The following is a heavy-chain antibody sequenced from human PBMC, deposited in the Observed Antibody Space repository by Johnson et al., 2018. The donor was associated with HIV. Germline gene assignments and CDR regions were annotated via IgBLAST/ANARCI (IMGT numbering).Heavy chain of an antibody. CDR1: GFTFSSYE. J-gene: IGHJ3*02. D-gene: IGHD3-3*01. V-gene: IGHV3-48*03. CDR2: ISSSGSTI. Sequence: MLLVESGGGVVQPGRSLRLSCAASGFTFSSYEMNWVRQAPGKGLEWVSYISSSGSTIYYADSVKGRFTISRDNAKNSLYLQMNSLRAEDTAVYYCARDRGRAYYNFWSGTRSACAFDIWGQGTMVTVSS. CDR3: ARDRGRAYYNFWSGTRSACAFDI.